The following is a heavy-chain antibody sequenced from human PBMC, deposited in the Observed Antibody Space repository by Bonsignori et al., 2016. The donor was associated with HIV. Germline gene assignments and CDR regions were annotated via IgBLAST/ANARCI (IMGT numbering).Heavy chain of an antibody. D-gene: IGHD1-14*01. V-gene: IGHV4-59*01. Sequence: WIRQPPGKALEWLGFIYYRGSTNYNPSFNSRVTISVDTSKNQFSLKLISLTAADTAVYYCARILRPEVAVALDYWGQGSLVTVSS. J-gene: IGHJ4*02. CDR3: ARILRPEVAVALDY. CDR2: IYYRGST.